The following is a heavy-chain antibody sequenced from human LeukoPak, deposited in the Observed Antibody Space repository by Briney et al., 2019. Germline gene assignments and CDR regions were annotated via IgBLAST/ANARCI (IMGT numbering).Heavy chain of an antibody. V-gene: IGHV3-21*04. CDR2: ISSSSSYI. J-gene: IGHJ3*02. Sequence: GGSLRLSCAASGFTFSSYSMNWVRQAPGKGLEWVSSISSSSSYIYYADSVKGRFTISRDNAKNSLYLQMNSLRAEDTALYYCVNAYHFAYCGGDCYSAAGETFDIWGQGTMVTVSS. CDR3: VNAYHFAYCGGDCYSAAGETFDI. D-gene: IGHD2-21*02. CDR1: GFTFSSYS.